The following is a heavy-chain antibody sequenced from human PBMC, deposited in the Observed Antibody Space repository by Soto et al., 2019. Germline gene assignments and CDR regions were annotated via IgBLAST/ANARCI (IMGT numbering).Heavy chain of an antibody. D-gene: IGHD5-12*01. CDR2: MNPNSGNT. J-gene: IGHJ6*03. CDR3: ARGVDYYYYYYMDV. Sequence: GASVKVSCKASGYTFTSYDINWVRQATGQGLEWMGWMNPNSGNTGYAQKFQGRVTMTRNTSISTAYMELSSLRSEDTAMYYCARGVDYYYYYYMDVWGKGTTVTVSS. V-gene: IGHV1-8*01. CDR1: GYTFTSYD.